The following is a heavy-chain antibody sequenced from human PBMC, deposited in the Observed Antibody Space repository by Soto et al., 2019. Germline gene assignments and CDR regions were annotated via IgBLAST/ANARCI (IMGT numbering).Heavy chain of an antibody. Sequence: GGSLRLSCAASGFTFSDYYMSWIRQAPGKGLEWVSYISSSGSTYYADSVKGRFTISRDNSKNTLYLQMNSLRAEDTAVYYCARERSVSGYILAYWGQGTLVTVSS. D-gene: IGHD3-22*01. V-gene: IGHV3-11*01. CDR3: ARERSVSGYILAY. CDR1: GFTFSDYY. CDR2: ISSSGST. J-gene: IGHJ4*02.